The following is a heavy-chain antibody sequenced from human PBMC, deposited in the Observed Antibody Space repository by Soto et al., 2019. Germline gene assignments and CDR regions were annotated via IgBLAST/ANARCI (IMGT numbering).Heavy chain of an antibody. J-gene: IGHJ6*02. D-gene: IGHD6-6*01. Sequence: GGSLRLSCAASGFTFRNHGMHWVRQAPGKGLEWVAVIWYDGSDEYYADSVKGRFTISRDNSKNMLYLQMNSLRADDTALYYCARDIASRRVGVWGQGTPVTVSS. CDR3: ARDIASRRVGV. CDR2: IWYDGSDE. CDR1: GFTFRNHG. V-gene: IGHV3-33*01.